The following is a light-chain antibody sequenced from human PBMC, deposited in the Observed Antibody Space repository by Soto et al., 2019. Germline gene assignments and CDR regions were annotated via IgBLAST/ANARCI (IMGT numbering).Light chain of an antibody. J-gene: IGLJ2*01. CDR1: SSDVGGYNY. Sequence: QSVLTQPASVCGSPGQSITISCNGTSSDVGGYNYVSWYQQHPGKAPKLMIYDVSNRPSGVSNRFSGSKSGNTASLTISGLQAEDEADYYCSSYTSSSTLVVFGGGTKLTVL. V-gene: IGLV2-14*01. CDR2: DVS. CDR3: SSYTSSSTLVV.